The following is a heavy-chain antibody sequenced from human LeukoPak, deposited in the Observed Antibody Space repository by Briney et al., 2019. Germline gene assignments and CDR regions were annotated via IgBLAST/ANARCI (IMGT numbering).Heavy chain of an antibody. CDR2: IYYSGST. V-gene: IGHV4-59*01. D-gene: IGHD6-13*01. Sequence: SETLSLTCTVSGGSMSGYFWSWIREPPGKGLEWIGYIYYSGSTNYNPSLKSRVTISVDTSKNQFSLKLSSVTAADTAVYYCARSITSSWYGDFQHWGQGTLVTVSS. CDR3: ARSITSSWYGDFQH. J-gene: IGHJ1*01. CDR1: GGSMSGYF.